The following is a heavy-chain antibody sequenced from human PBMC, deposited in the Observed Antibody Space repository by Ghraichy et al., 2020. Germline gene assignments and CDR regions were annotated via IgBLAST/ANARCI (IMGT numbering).Heavy chain of an antibody. CDR3: ASDLAYCGGDCYSPAFDI. V-gene: IGHV3-48*02. J-gene: IGHJ3*02. CDR1: GFIFSSYS. D-gene: IGHD2-21*01. Sequence: GESLNISCAASGFIFSSYSMNWVRQAPGKGLEWVSYISSSSTTIYYADSVKGRFTISRDNAKNSLYLQMNSLREEDTAIYYCASDLAYCGGDCYSPAFDIWGQGTMVTVSS. CDR2: ISSSSTTI.